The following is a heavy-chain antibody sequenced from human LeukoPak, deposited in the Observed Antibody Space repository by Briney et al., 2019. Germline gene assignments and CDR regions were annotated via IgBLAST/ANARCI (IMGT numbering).Heavy chain of an antibody. D-gene: IGHD3-16*01. CDR3: AKDPLGGDETDY. Sequence: GGPLSLSGAPSGITIRNYGMTWVRPAPGRGRKWGSSINNSGTRTFYEDSGRGGLTICKYESKNTIYLQMNSLSAEDTAIYYCAKDPLGGDETDYWGQGILVTVSS. V-gene: IGHV3-23*05. J-gene: IGHJ4*02. CDR2: INNSGTRT. CDR1: GITIRNYG.